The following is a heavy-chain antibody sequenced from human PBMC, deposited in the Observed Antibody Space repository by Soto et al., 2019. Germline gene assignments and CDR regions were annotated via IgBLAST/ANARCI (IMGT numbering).Heavy chain of an antibody. D-gene: IGHD2-15*01. J-gene: IGHJ6*03. V-gene: IGHV3-21*01. CDR2: ISSSSSYI. Sequence: GGSLRLSCAASGFTFSSYSMNWVRQAPGKGLEWVSSISSSSSYIYYADSVKGRFTISRDNAKNSLYLQMNSLRAEDTAVYYCARDRGGYCSGGSCYIDYYYYYMDVWGKGTTVTVSS. CDR1: GFTFSSYS. CDR3: ARDRGGYCSGGSCYIDYYYYYMDV.